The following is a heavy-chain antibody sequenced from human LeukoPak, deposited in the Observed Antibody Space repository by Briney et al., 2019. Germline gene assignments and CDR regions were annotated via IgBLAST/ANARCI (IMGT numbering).Heavy chain of an antibody. CDR2: IYYSGST. Sequence: SETLSLTCTLSGDSIRGSSVYYWDWIRQHPGKGLEWIGYIYYSGSTYYNPSLKSRVTISVDTSKNQFSLKLSSVTAADTAVYYCARESHIVAAADRTGGFDYWGQGTLVTVSS. CDR3: ARESHIVAAADRTGGFDY. D-gene: IGHD6-13*01. CDR1: GDSIRGSSVYY. J-gene: IGHJ4*02. V-gene: IGHV4-31*03.